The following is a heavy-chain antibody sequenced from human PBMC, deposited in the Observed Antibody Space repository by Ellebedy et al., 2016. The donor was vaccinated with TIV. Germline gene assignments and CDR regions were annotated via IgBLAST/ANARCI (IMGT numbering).Heavy chain of an antibody. CDR2: INSDGSST. CDR3: ARGQVEDVVRGVSIDY. D-gene: IGHD3-10*01. J-gene: IGHJ4*02. Sequence: PGGSLRLSCAASGFTFSSHWMHWVRQAPGKGLVWVSRINSDGSSTSYADSVKGRFTISRDNAKNTLYRQMNSLRAEDTAVYYCARGQVEDVVRGVSIDYWGQGTLVTVSS. CDR1: GFTFSSHW. V-gene: IGHV3-74*01.